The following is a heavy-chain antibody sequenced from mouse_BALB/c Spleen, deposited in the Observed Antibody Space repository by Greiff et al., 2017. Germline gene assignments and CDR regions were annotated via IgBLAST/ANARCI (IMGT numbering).Heavy chain of an antibody. CDR1: GFTFSDYY. V-gene: IGHV5-4*02. CDR3: AREGYYYGSSWYFDV. J-gene: IGHJ1*01. D-gene: IGHD1-1*01. CDR2: ISDGGSYT. Sequence: EVQVVESGGGLVKPGGSLKLSCAASGFTFSDYYMYWVRQTPEKRLEWVATISDGGSYTYYPDSVKGRFTISRDNAKNNLYLQMSSLKSEDTAMYYCAREGYYYGSSWYFDVWGAGTTVTVAS.